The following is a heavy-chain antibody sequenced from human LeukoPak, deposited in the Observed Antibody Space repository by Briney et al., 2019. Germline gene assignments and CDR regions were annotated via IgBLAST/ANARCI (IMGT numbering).Heavy chain of an antibody. CDR1: GFTFDDYA. Sequence: GRSLRLSCAASGFTFDDYAMHWVRQAPGKGLEWVSGISWNSGSMGYADSVKGRFTISRDNAKNSLYLQMNSLRAEDTALYYCAKDRGGYYFDYWGQGTLITVSS. CDR3: AKDRGGYYFDY. J-gene: IGHJ4*02. V-gene: IGHV3-9*01. CDR2: ISWNSGSM. D-gene: IGHD2-15*01.